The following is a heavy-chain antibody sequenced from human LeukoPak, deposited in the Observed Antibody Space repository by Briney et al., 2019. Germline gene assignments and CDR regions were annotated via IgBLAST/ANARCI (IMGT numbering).Heavy chain of an antibody. J-gene: IGHJ6*02. CDR2: IYYSGST. CDR1: GGSISSGGYY. Sequence: SQTLSLTCTVSGGSISSGGYYWSWIRQHPGKGLEWIGYIYYSGSTYYNPSLKSRVTMSVDTSKNQFSLKLSSVTAADTAVYYCARGLIAAAGTPAVFYYAMDVWGQGTTVSVSS. V-gene: IGHV4-31*03. CDR3: ARGLIAAAGTPAVFYYAMDV. D-gene: IGHD6-13*01.